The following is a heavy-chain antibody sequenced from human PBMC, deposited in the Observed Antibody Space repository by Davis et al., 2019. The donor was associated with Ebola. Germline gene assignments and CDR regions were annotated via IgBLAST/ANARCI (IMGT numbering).Heavy chain of an antibody. J-gene: IGHJ4*02. CDR3: AKSHSSGYFSGFDY. V-gene: IGHV3-30*18. CDR1: GFTFTNYD. D-gene: IGHD3-22*01. CDR2: ISYDGSHK. Sequence: GESLKISCVASGFTFTNYDMHWARQAPGKGLEWVAVISYDGSHKFYADSVKDRFTVSRDDSKNTLYLQMNSLRAEDTAAYYCAKSHSSGYFSGFDYWGQGTLVTVSS.